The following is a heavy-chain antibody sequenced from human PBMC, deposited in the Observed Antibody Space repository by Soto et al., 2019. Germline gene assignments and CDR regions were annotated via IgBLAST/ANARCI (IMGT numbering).Heavy chain of an antibody. D-gene: IGHD2-15*01. CDR1: GFTFSSHV. V-gene: IGHV3-23*01. J-gene: IGHJ4*02. CDR2: ISGTGGT. CDR3: AKDRRGAYCSGGICYSPEY. Sequence: EVQLWESGGGLVQPGGSLRLSCAVSGFTFSSHVMSWVRQAPGKGLEWVSAISGTGGTYYADSVKGRFTISRDNSKNALYLQMYNLRDEDTAVYYCAKDRRGAYCSGGICYSPEYWGQGTLVIVSS.